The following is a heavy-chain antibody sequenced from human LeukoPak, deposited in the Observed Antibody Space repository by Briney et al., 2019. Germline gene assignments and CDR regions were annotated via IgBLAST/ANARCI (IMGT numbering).Heavy chain of an antibody. CDR2: ISVSGGST. D-gene: IGHD6-13*01. Sequence: GPSLSLACAASGFTFSSYSISWVRQAPGRGMEWVSSISVSGGSTYYADSVKGRFTISGDNSKNTLYLQMKSLRADDTAIYYCAKESGFYSSSPPDYWGQGTLVTVPS. CDR3: AKESGFYSSSPPDY. J-gene: IGHJ4*02. CDR1: GFTFSSYS. V-gene: IGHV3-23*01.